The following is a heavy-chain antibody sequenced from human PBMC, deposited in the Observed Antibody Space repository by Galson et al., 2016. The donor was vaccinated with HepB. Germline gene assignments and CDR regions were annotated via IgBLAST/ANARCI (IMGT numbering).Heavy chain of an antibody. CDR3: KRSYGQRLANDAFDI. CDR2: ISDSSSHI. Sequence: SLRLSCAASGFSFTTYSMNWVRQAPGKGLEWVSYISDSSSHIYYAGSVKGRFTISRDSAKNSLYLQMNSLRDEDTAVYYCKRSYGQRLANDAFDIWGQGTLVSVSS. CDR1: GFSFTTYS. D-gene: IGHD6-19*01. V-gene: IGHV3-48*02. J-gene: IGHJ3*02.